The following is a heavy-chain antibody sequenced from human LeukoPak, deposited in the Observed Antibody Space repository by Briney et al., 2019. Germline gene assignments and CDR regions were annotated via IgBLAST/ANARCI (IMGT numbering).Heavy chain of an antibody. Sequence: GASVKVSCKASGYTFTSYEINRVRQATGQGLEWMGGMNPNSGNKAKAQKFQGRVTMTRDTSISTAYMELSSLRVEDTAVYFCARQELEPWSPWAPTRGMDVWGQGTTVSVSS. D-gene: IGHD1-7*01. CDR1: GYTFTSYE. CDR2: MNPNSGNK. CDR3: ARQELEPWSPWAPTRGMDV. J-gene: IGHJ6*02. V-gene: IGHV1-8*01.